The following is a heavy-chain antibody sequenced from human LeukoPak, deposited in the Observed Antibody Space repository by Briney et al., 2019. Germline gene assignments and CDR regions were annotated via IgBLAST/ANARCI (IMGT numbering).Heavy chain of an antibody. J-gene: IGHJ3*02. Sequence: SETLSLTCTVSGGSISSYYWSWIRQPPGKGLEWIGYIYYSGSTNYNPSLKSRVTISVDTSKNQFSLKLSSVTAADTAVYYCAREIAAAGSRDAFDIWGQRTMVTVSS. CDR1: GGSISSYY. CDR2: IYYSGST. CDR3: AREIAAAGSRDAFDI. V-gene: IGHV4-59*01. D-gene: IGHD6-13*01.